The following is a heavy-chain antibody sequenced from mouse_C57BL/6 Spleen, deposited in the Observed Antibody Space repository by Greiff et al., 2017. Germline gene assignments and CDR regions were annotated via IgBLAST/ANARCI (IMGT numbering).Heavy chain of an antibody. V-gene: IGHV5-9*01. Sequence: EVKLMESGGGLVKPGGSLKLSCAASGFTFSSYTMSWVRQTPEKRLEWVATISGGGGNTYYPDSVKGRFTISRDNAKNTLYLQKSNLRSEDTALYYCASFYYGSSYWYFDVWGTGTTVTVSS. CDR2: ISGGGGNT. J-gene: IGHJ1*03. CDR3: ASFYYGSSYWYFDV. CDR1: GFTFSSYT. D-gene: IGHD1-1*01.